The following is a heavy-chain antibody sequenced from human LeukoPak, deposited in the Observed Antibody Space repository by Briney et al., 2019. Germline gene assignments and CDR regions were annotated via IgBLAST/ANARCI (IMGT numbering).Heavy chain of an antibody. J-gene: IGHJ4*02. CDR2: MNPKSGDT. CDR1: GYTFTRYD. V-gene: IGHV1-8*03. Sequence: ASVKVSCKASGYTFTRYDINWVRQANGQGLEWMGWMNPKSGDTGHAQKFQGRVTITRDTTISTVYMELSSLRSEDTAVYFCARVDGSPDYWGQGTLVTVSS. D-gene: IGHD2-15*01. CDR3: ARVDGSPDY.